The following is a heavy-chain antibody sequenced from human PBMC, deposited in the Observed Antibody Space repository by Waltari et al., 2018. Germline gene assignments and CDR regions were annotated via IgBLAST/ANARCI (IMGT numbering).Heavy chain of an antibody. CDR3: ARTRSSIAARPVDY. J-gene: IGHJ4*02. V-gene: IGHV4-39*07. D-gene: IGHD6-6*01. CDR1: GGSISSSSYY. Sequence: QLQLQESGPGLVKPSETLSLTCTVSGGSISSSSYYWGWIRQPPGKGLEWIGCIYYSGSTYYNPALKSRVTISVDTSKNQFSLKLSSVTAADTAVYYCARTRSSIAARPVDYWGQGTLVTVSS. CDR2: IYYSGST.